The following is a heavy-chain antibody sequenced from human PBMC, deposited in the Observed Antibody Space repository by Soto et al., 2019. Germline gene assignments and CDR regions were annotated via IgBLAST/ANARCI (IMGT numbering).Heavy chain of an antibody. CDR2: IWYDGSNK. CDR3: ARERAGGITIFGVVITEKPYFDY. CDR1: GFTFSSYG. D-gene: IGHD3-3*01. V-gene: IGHV3-33*01. J-gene: IGHJ4*02. Sequence: GGSLRLSCAASGFTFSSYGMHWVHQAPGKGLEWVAVIWYDGSNKYYADSVKGRFTISRDNSKNTLYLQMNSLRAEDTAVYYCARERAGGITIFGVVITEKPYFDYWGQGTLVTVSS.